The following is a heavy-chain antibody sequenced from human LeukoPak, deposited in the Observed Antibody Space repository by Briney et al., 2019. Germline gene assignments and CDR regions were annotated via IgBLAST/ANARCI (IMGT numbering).Heavy chain of an antibody. V-gene: IGHV3-30*04. Sequence: GGSLRLSCAASGFTFSSYAMHWVRQAPGKGLEWVAVISYDGRNKYYADSVKGRFTISRDNSKNTLYLQMNSLRAEDTAVYYCARDRGYSYGPPDYWSQGTLVTVSS. D-gene: IGHD5-18*01. CDR3: ARDRGYSYGPPDY. CDR1: GFTFSSYA. CDR2: ISYDGRNK. J-gene: IGHJ4*02.